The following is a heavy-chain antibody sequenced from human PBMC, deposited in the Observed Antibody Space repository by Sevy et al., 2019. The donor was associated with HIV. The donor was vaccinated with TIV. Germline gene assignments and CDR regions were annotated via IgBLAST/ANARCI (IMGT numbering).Heavy chain of an antibody. D-gene: IGHD1-26*01. CDR1: GYTFTSFG. J-gene: IGHJ6*02. Sequence: ASVKVSGKASGYTFTSFGISWVRQAPGQGLEWMGWISAYNGNTNYAQKFQGRVTMTTDISSTSTAYMELRSLRSDDTAVYYCARDTRVGATFGISYYYYGMDVWGQGTTVTVSS. CDR2: ISAYNGNT. CDR3: ARDTRVGATFGISYYYYGMDV. V-gene: IGHV1-18*01.